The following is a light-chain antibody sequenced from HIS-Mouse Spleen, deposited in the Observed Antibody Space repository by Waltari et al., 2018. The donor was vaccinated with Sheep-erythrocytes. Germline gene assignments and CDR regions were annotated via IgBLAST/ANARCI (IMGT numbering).Light chain of an antibody. Sequence: QSALTQPASVSGSPGQSITISCTGTSSDVGSYNYVSWYQQHPGKAPKLMIYDVSKRPSGVPVRFSGSKSGNTASLTISGLQAEDEADYYCCSYAGSYNHVFATGTKVTVL. CDR3: CSYAGSYNHV. CDR2: DVS. J-gene: IGLJ1*01. V-gene: IGLV2-11*01. CDR1: SSDVGSYNY.